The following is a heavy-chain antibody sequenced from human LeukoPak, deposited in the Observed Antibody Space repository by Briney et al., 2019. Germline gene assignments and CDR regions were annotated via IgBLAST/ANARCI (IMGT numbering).Heavy chain of an antibody. Sequence: GGSLRFSCAASGFTVSSNYMNWVRQAPGKGLEWVSVIYSGSGTYYADSVKGRFTISRDNSENTLYLQMNSLRAEDTAVYYCATIAPGIAVAGTSDYWGQGTLVTVSS. J-gene: IGHJ4*02. CDR1: GFTVSSNY. CDR3: ATIAPGIAVAGTSDY. V-gene: IGHV3-53*01. CDR2: IYSGSGT. D-gene: IGHD6-19*01.